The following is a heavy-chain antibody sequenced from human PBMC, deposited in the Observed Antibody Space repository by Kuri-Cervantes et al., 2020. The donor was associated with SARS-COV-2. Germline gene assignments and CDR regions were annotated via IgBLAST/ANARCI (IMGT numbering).Heavy chain of an antibody. V-gene: IGHV3-48*01. CDR3: ARGRVGATYYYYYMDV. CDR1: GFTFSSYG. Sequence: GGSLRLSCAASGFTFSSYGMHWVRQAPGKGLEWVSYISSSSSTIYYADSVKGRFTISRDNSKNTLYLQMNSLRAEDTAVYYCARGRVGATYYYYYMDVWGKGTTVTVSS. CDR2: ISSSSSTI. D-gene: IGHD1-26*01. J-gene: IGHJ6*03.